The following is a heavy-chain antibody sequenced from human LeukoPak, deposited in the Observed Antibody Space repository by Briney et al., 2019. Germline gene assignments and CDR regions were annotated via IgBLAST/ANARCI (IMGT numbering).Heavy chain of an antibody. CDR2: IYPGDSDT. D-gene: IGHD2-15*01. CDR1: GYSFPSYW. J-gene: IGHJ3*02. V-gene: IGHV5-51*01. Sequence: HGESLKISCKVSGYSFPSYWIGWVRQMPGKGLEWMGIIYPGDSDTRYSPSFQGQVTISADESISTAYLQWSSLKASDTAMYYCARWGSRYWENAFDIWGQGTMVTVSS. CDR3: ARWGSRYWENAFDI.